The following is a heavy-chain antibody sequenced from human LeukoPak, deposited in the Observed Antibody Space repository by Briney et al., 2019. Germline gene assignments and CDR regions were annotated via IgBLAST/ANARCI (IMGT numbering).Heavy chain of an antibody. CDR1: GGSFSGYY. CDR2: INHSGST. CDR3: ARRTLAAAGDY. D-gene: IGHD6-13*01. V-gene: IGHV4-34*01. J-gene: IGHJ4*02. Sequence: SETPSLTCAVYGGSFSGYYWSWIRQPPGKGLEWIGEINHSGSTNYNPSLKSRVTISVDTSKNQFSLKLSSVTAADTAVYYCARRTLAAAGDYWGQGTLVTVSS.